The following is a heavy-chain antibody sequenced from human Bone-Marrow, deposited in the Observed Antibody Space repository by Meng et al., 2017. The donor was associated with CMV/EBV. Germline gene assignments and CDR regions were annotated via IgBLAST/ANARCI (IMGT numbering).Heavy chain of an antibody. Sequence: ASVKVSCKASGYTFTTYGISWVRQAPGQGLEWMGWISAYNGNTNYAQNLQGRVTMTTDTSTSTAYMELRSLRSDDTAVYYCARVIRGYERVDYWGQGTLVTVSS. J-gene: IGHJ4*02. CDR2: ISAYNGNT. CDR1: GYTFTTYG. D-gene: IGHD5-12*01. V-gene: IGHV1-18*01. CDR3: ARVIRGYERVDY.